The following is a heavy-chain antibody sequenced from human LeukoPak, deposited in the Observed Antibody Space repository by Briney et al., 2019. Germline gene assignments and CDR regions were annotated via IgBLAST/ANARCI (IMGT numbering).Heavy chain of an antibody. CDR1: GGSISSYY. J-gene: IGHJ4*02. V-gene: IGHV4-59*01. CDR3: ARRRYCSSTSCYTGIYFDY. Sequence: PSETLSLTCTVSGGSISSYYWSWIRQPPGKGLEWIGYIYYSGSTNYNPSLKSRVTISVDTSKNQFSLKLSSVTAADTAVYYCARRRYCSSTSCYTGIYFDYWGQGTLVTVSS. CDR2: IYYSGST. D-gene: IGHD2-2*02.